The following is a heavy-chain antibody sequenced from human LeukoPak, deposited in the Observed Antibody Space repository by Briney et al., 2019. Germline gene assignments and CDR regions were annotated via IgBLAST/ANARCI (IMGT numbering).Heavy chain of an antibody. CDR1: GDTFNRYG. Sequence: SVKVSCKASGDTFNRYGVSWGRQAPGQGVEWRGRIIPILGITNYAQKFHGRVTITADRSTSTAYTELSSLRSEDTAVYYCARAGLQAMVGLQTDSWAQGTLVPVPS. D-gene: IGHD5-18*01. CDR2: IIPILGIT. J-gene: IGHJ4*02. V-gene: IGHV1-69*04. CDR3: ARAGLQAMVGLQTDS.